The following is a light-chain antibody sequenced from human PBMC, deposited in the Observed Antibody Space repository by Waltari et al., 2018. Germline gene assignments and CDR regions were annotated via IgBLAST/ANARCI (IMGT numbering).Light chain of an antibody. CDR2: DVS. J-gene: IGLJ2*01. Sequence: QSALTQPASVSGSPGQSISISCTGTSSYVGGYDYVSWYQQYPGKAPELMIFDVSNRPSGVSDRFSGSKSGNTASLTISGLQAEDEAYYYCSSYSTSSTLVVFGGGTKVTVL. CDR1: SSYVGGYDY. CDR3: SSYSTSSTLVV. V-gene: IGLV2-14*03.